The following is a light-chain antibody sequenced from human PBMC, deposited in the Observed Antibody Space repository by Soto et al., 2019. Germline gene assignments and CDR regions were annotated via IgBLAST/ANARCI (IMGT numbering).Light chain of an antibody. CDR1: TSDIGGYNF. CDR3: SSYTSSSTPLYV. J-gene: IGLJ1*01. Sequence: QSVLTQPASVSGSPGQSITISCTGTTSDIGGYNFVSWYQQEPGKAPKLMIYDVSNRPSGVSDRFSGSKSGSTASLTISGLQAVDEADYYCSSYTSSSTPLYVFGTGTKVTVL. CDR2: DVS. V-gene: IGLV2-14*01.